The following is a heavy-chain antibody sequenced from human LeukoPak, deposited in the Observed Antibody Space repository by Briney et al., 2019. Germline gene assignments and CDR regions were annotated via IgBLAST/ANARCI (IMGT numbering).Heavy chain of an antibody. V-gene: IGHV3-15*01. CDR1: GFTVSSNY. J-gene: IGHJ4*02. Sequence: PGGSLRLSCAASGFTVSSNYMSWVRQAPGKGLEWVGRIKSRTDGGTTDYDAPVKGRFTISRDDSKNTAYLQMNSLKTGDTAVYFCSSGLSVLRSNNTPVDYWGQGTLVTVSS. D-gene: IGHD4-17*01. CDR2: IKSRTDGGTT. CDR3: SSGLSVLRSNNTPVDY.